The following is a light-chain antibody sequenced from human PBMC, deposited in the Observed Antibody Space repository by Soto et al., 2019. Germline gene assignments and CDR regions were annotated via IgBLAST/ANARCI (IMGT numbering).Light chain of an antibody. V-gene: IGKV2-28*01. CDR1: QSLLQSHGYNY. Sequence: DIVMTQSPLSLPVTPGEPASISCRSSQSLLQSHGYNYLDWYLQKPGQSPQVLIYLGSNRASGVPDRFSGSGSGTDFTLKISRVEAEDVGVYYCMQGIQTSYTFGQGTKLEIK. CDR2: LGS. J-gene: IGKJ2*01. CDR3: MQGIQTSYT.